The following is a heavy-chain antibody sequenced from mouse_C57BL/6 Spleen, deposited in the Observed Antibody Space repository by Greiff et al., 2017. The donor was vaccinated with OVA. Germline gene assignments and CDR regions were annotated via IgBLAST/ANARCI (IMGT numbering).Heavy chain of an antibody. V-gene: IGHV1-50*01. CDR1: GYTFTSYW. J-gene: IGHJ2*01. Sequence: VQLQQPGAELVKPGASVKLSCKASGYTFTSYWMQWVKQRPGQGLEWIGEIDPSDSYTNYNQKFKGKATLTVDTSSITAYMQLSSLTSEDSSVYYCARGITTGGDYWGQGTTLTVSS. D-gene: IGHD1-2*01. CDR2: IDPSDSYT. CDR3: ARGITTGGDY.